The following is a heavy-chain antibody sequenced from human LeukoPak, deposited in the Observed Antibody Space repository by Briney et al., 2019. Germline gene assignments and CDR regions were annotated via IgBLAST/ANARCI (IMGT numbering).Heavy chain of an antibody. CDR2: ISSTGSST. CDR1: GGSFSGNY. Sequence: LSLTCAVYGGSFSGNYWSWIRQPPGKGLEWVSCISSTGSSTYYADSVKGRFTISRDNAKNSLFLQMNSLRAEDTAVYYCARDIGRGATGTWKFDPWGQGTLVTVSS. D-gene: IGHD6-13*01. J-gene: IGHJ5*02. V-gene: IGHV3-11*04. CDR3: ARDIGRGATGTWKFDP.